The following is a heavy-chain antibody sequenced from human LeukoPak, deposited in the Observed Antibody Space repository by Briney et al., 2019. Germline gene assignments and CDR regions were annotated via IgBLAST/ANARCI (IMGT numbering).Heavy chain of an antibody. D-gene: IGHD1-14*01. CDR1: GFTLSSYG. V-gene: IGHV3-33*01. CDR2: IWYDGSNK. CDR3: ARDNPSSGMDV. Sequence: GGSLRLSCAASGFTLSSYGMHWVRQAPGKGLEWVAVIWYDGSNKYYADSVKGRFTISRDNSKNTLYLQMNSLRAEDTAVYYRARDNPSSGMDVWGQGTTVTVSS. J-gene: IGHJ6*02.